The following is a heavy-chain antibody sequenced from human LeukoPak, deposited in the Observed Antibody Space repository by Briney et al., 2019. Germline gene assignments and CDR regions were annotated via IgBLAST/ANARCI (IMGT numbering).Heavy chain of an antibody. CDR3: AKDLRFLEWLDVGY. CDR1: GFTFSSYA. CDR2: ISGSGGST. J-gene: IGHJ4*02. Sequence: GGSLRLSCAASGFTFSSYAMSWVRQAPGKGLEWVSAISGSGGSTYYADSVKGRFTISRDNSKTTLYLQMNSLRAEDTAVYYCAKDLRFLEWLDVGYWGQGTLVTVSS. D-gene: IGHD3-3*01. V-gene: IGHV3-23*01.